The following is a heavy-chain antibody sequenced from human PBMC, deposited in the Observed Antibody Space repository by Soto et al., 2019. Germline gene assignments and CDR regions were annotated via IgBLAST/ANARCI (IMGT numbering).Heavy chain of an antibody. CDR3: ARGISGSYYGFDY. Sequence: SETLSLTCTVSGGSISSYYWSWIRQPPGKGLEWIGYIYYSGSTNYNPSVKSRVTISVDTSKNQFSLKLSSVTAADTAVYYCARGISGSYYGFDYWGQGTLVTVSS. J-gene: IGHJ4*02. V-gene: IGHV4-59*01. D-gene: IGHD1-26*01. CDR2: IYYSGST. CDR1: GGSISSYY.